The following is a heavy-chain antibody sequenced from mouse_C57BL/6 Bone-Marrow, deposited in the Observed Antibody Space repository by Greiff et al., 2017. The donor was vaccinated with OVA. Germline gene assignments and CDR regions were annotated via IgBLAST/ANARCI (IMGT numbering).Heavy chain of an antibody. CDR3: ARNGITTVEGYAMDY. V-gene: IGHV14-3*01. D-gene: IGHD1-1*01. J-gene: IGHJ4*01. CDR1: GFNIKNTY. Sequence: VHVKQSVAELVRPGASVKLSCTASGFNIKNTYMHWVKQRPEQGLEWIGRIDPANGNTKYAPKFQGKATITAYTSSTTAYLQRSSLTSEDTAIYYCARNGITTVEGYAMDYWGQGTSVTVSS. CDR2: IDPANGNT.